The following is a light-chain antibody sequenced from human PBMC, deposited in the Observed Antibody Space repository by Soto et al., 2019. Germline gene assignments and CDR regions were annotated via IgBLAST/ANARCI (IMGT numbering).Light chain of an antibody. CDR1: KNDIGVYDF. V-gene: IGLV2-8*01. Sequence: QSALTQPPSASGSPGQSVTISCSGTKNDIGVYDFVSWYQHHPGKAPRLIIYEVVQRPSGVPDRFSGSKSGNTASLTVSGLQAADEADSFCKSYAGSNNYGFGSGTKVTVL. CDR2: EVV. CDR3: KSYAGSNNYG. J-gene: IGLJ1*01.